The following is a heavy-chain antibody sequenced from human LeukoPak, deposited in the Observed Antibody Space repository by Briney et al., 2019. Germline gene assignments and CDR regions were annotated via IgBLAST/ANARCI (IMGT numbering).Heavy chain of an antibody. V-gene: IGHV3-33*06. Sequence: PGGSLRLSCAASGFTYSHYGMHWVRQAPGKGLEWVAVIWSDATEKYYGGAVKGRFTISRDNSRNTLYLQMNSLRVEDTAVYYCAKDAQRGFDYSNSLEYWGQGTLVTVSS. J-gene: IGHJ4*02. CDR3: AKDAQRGFDYSNSLEY. CDR2: IWSDATEK. D-gene: IGHD4-11*01. CDR1: GFTYSHYG.